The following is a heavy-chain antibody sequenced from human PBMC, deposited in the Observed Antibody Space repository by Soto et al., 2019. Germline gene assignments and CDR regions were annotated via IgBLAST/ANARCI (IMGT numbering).Heavy chain of an antibody. V-gene: IGHV5-51*01. CDR1: GYSFTSYW. J-gene: IGHJ6*02. Sequence: GESLKISCKGSGYSFTSYWIGWVRQMPGKGLEWMGIIYPGDSDTRYSPSFQGQVTISADKSISTAYLQWSSLEASDTAMYYCARRGIVVVPAAMTAVDGMDVWGQGTTVTVSS. CDR3: ARRGIVVVPAAMTAVDGMDV. CDR2: IYPGDSDT. D-gene: IGHD2-2*01.